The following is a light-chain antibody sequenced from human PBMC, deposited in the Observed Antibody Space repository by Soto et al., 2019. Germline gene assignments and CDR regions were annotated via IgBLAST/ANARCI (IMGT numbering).Light chain of an antibody. CDR3: QSYASSLSGWV. CDR1: SSNIGAGFD. V-gene: IGLV1-40*01. CDR2: GNI. Sequence: QSVLTQPPSVSGAPGQRVTISCTGSSSNIGAGFDVHWSQQLPGIAPKLLIYGNINRPSGVPDRFSPSKSDTSASLAITGLQAEDEADYYCQSYASSLSGWVFGGGTKVTVL. J-gene: IGLJ3*02.